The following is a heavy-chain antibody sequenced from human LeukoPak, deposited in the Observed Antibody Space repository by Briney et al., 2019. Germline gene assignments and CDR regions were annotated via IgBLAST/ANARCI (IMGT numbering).Heavy chain of an antibody. V-gene: IGHV1-69*01. CDR1: GGTFSSYA. J-gene: IGHJ6*03. Sequence: SSVKVSCKASGGTFSSYAISWVRQAPGHGLEWMGGIIPIFGTANYAQKFQGRVTITADESTSTAYMELSSLRYEDTAVYYCARAERITIFGVVTPGYYYYMDVWGKGTTVTVSS. D-gene: IGHD3-3*01. CDR2: IIPIFGTA. CDR3: ARAERITIFGVVTPGYYYYMDV.